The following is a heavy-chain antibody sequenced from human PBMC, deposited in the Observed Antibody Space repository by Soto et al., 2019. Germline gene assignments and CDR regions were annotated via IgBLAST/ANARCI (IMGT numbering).Heavy chain of an antibody. Sequence: SETLSLTCTVSGDSISSSYWAWIRQSXGKGLEWIAYIYYSGTTNYNPSIESRASISMDTYKNQFSLRLTSVTAADTAVYYCARSLVHQWLVHDAYDIWGQGTLVTVSS. J-gene: IGHJ3*02. CDR1: GDSISSSY. CDR2: IYYSGTT. CDR3: ARSLVHQWLVHDAYDI. V-gene: IGHV4-59*01. D-gene: IGHD6-19*01.